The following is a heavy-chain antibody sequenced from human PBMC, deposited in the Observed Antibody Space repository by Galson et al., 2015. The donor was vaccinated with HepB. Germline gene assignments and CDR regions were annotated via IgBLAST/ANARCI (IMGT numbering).Heavy chain of an antibody. D-gene: IGHD2-15*01. J-gene: IGHJ5*02. V-gene: IGHV1-8*02. CDR2: MNPNSGNT. Sequence: SVKVSCKASGGTFSSYAINWVRQAAGQGLEWMGWMNPNSGNTGYAQKFQGRVTMTRNTSISTAYMELSSLRSEDTAVYYCARGYCSSSSCFWFDPWGQGTLVTVSS. CDR1: GGTFSSYA. CDR3: ARGYCSSSSCFWFDP.